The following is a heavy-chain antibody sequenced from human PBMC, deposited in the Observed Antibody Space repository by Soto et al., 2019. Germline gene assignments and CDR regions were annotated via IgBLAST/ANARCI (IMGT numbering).Heavy chain of an antibody. J-gene: IGHJ4*02. CDR2: IYHSGST. V-gene: IGHV4-4*02. CDR1: GGSISSSTW. D-gene: IGHD2-2*01. CDR3: ARCGSTCSLGF. Sequence: SETLSLTCAVSGGSISSSTWWSWVRQPPGRGLEWIGKIYHSGSTNYNPSLKSRVTISIDTSKSQFSLQLTSVTAADTAVYYCARCGSTCSLGFWGQGTLVTVCS.